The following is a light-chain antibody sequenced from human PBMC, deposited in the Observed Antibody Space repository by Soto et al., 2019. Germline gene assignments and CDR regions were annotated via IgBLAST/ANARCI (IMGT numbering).Light chain of an antibody. CDR3: QQSYRSPRT. Sequence: IQMTQSPTSLSASVGDRVTVTFRASKTISSYLNWYHHKPGEAPKLLIYAASRLQSGVPARFSGSGSGTDFTLAVSSLQPEDFATYYCQQSYRSPRTIGQGTTVDI. V-gene: IGKV1-39*01. J-gene: IGKJ1*01. CDR1: KTISSY. CDR2: AAS.